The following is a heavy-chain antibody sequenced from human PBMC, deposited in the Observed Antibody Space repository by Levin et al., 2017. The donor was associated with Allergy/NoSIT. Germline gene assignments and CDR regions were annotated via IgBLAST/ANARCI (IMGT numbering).Heavy chain of an antibody. V-gene: IGHV1-69*04. Sequence: GASVKVSCKPSGGNFRSYGISWVRQTPGQGLEWMGRIIPITGVGNYAEKFQGRLTITADKSTGTAYMDLSSLRSEDTAVYYCAREWSGSQADYFYGMDVWGQGTTVTVS. CDR3: AREWSGSQADYFYGMDV. CDR2: IIPITGVG. J-gene: IGHJ6*02. D-gene: IGHD1-26*01. CDR1: GGNFRSYG.